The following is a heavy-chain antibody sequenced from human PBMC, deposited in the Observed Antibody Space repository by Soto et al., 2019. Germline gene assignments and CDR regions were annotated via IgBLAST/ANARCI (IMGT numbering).Heavy chain of an antibody. V-gene: IGHV4-30-4*01. J-gene: IGHJ4*02. Sequence: SVTLCLTCTVAGGSISSGCYYWSWIRQPPGKGLEWIGYIYYSGSTYYNPSLKSRVTISVDTSKNQFSLKLNSVTAADTAVYYCASRHSSPYFDYWGQGTLVTVSS. CDR1: GGSISSGCYY. D-gene: IGHD6-13*01. CDR2: IYYSGST. CDR3: ASRHSSPYFDY.